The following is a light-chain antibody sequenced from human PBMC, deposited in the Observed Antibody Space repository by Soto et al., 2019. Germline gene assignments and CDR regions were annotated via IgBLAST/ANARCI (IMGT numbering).Light chain of an antibody. J-gene: IGLJ2*01. CDR3: SAYTASV. CDR2: GIN. V-gene: IGLV2-14*01. Sequence: QSALTQPASVSGSPGQSITISCTGTSSDIGAHDYISWYQHHPGTAPKLIIYGINNRPSGVSGRFSASKSGNTASLTISGLQPEDDAIYYCSAYTASVFGGGIKLTVL. CDR1: SSDIGAHDY.